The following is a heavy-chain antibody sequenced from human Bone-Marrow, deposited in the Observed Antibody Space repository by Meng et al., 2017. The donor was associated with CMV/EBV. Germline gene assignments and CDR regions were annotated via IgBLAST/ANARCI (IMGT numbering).Heavy chain of an antibody. D-gene: IGHD3-10*01. J-gene: IGHJ3*01. Sequence: GESLKISCAASGFTFSNAWLSWVRQAPGKGLEWVGRIKSKTDGGTTDYAATGKGRFTISRDDSKNTLYPQMNSLKTEDTAVYYCTTEPTSGAHYYGSGGGVWGQGTMVTVSS. V-gene: IGHV3-15*01. CDR2: IKSKTDGGTT. CDR1: GFTFSNAW. CDR3: TTEPTSGAHYYGSGGGV.